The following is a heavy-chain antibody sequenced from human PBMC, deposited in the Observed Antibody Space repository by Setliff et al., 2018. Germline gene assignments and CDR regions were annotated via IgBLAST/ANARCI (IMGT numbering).Heavy chain of an antibody. D-gene: IGHD6-6*01. V-gene: IGHV4-38-2*02. J-gene: IGHJ4*02. CDR1: GYFISSGYY. CDR3: ARETIAARGDFDY. Sequence: SETLSLTCAVSGYFISSGYYWGWIRQPPGKGLEWIGSIYHSGSTYYNPSLKSRVTISVDTSKKQFSLKLSSVTAADTAVYYCARETIAARGDFDYWGQGTLVTVSS. CDR2: IYHSGST.